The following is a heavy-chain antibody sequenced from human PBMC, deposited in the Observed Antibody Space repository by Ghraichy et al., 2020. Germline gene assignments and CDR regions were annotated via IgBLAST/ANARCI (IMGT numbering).Heavy chain of an antibody. V-gene: IGHV4-39*07. D-gene: IGHD5-12*01. CDR3: ARRGYSGFDWKIDYYFDY. J-gene: IGHJ4*02. CDR2: IFYSGIT. Sequence: SETLSLTCTVSGGSIISSSYYWAWIRQSPGKGLEWIGSIFYSGITYYSQPLKGRVTISVDTSKNQFSLQLRSVIAADTAVYYCARRGYSGFDWKIDYYFDYWGQGTLVSVS. CDR1: GGSIISSSYY.